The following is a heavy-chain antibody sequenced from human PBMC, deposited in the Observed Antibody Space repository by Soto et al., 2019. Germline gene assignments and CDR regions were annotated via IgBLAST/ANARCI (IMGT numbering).Heavy chain of an antibody. V-gene: IGHV4-34*01. CDR1: GGSFSGYY. CDR3: ARGGLATIRGIRHYDY. CDR2: INHSGST. J-gene: IGHJ4*02. D-gene: IGHD5-12*01. Sequence: SETLSLTCAVYGGSFSGYYWSWIRQPPGKGLEWIGEINHSGSTNYNPSLKSRVTISVDTSKNQFSLKLSSVTAADTAVYYCARGGLATIRGIRHYDYWGQGTLVTVSS.